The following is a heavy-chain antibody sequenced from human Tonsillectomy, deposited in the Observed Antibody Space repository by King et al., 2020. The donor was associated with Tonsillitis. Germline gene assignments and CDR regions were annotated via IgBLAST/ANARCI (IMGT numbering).Heavy chain of an antibody. Sequence: VQLQQWGAGLLKPSETLSLTCAVYGGSFSGYYWSWIRQPPGKGLEWIGEINHSGSTNYNPSLKSRVTISVDTSKNQFSLKLSSVTAADTAVYYCARGRRCSGGSCSGFDYWGQGTLVTVSS. J-gene: IGHJ4*02. CDR1: GGSFSGYY. D-gene: IGHD2-15*01. V-gene: IGHV4-34*01. CDR3: ARGRRCSGGSCSGFDY. CDR2: INHSGST.